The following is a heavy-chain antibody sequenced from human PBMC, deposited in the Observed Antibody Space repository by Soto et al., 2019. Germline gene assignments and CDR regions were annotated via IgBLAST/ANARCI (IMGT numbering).Heavy chain of an antibody. CDR3: AKTANGWFSAFDI. V-gene: IGHV3-23*01. J-gene: IGHJ3*02. CDR2: ISGSGGTT. CDR1: GFTFSSYA. D-gene: IGHD6-19*01. Sequence: EVQLLESGGGLVQPGGSLRLSCAASGFTFSSYAMSWVRQAPGKGLEWVSAISGSGGTTYYADSVKGRFTFTRANSKNTLYLQMNSLRAEATAVYYCAKTANGWFSAFDIWGQGTMVTVSS.